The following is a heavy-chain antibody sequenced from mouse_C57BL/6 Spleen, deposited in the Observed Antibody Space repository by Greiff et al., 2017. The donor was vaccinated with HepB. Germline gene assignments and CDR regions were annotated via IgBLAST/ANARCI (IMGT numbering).Heavy chain of an antibody. D-gene: IGHD1-1*01. V-gene: IGHV5-4*03. CDR2: ISDGGSYT. Sequence: EVKLQESGGGLVKPGGSLKLSCAASGFTFSSYAMSWVRQTPEKRLEWVATISDGGSYTYYPDNVKGRFTISRDNAKNNLYLQMSHLKSEDTAMYYCTRASTVVAYYYAMDYWGQGTSVTVSS. CDR3: TRASTVVAYYYAMDY. J-gene: IGHJ4*01. CDR1: GFTFSSYA.